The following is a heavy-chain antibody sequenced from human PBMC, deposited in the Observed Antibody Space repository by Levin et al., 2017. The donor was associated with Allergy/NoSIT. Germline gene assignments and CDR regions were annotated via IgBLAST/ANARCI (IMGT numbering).Heavy chain of an antibody. CDR2: IRNKAHGGTT. CDR3: ARGGPPNYDYNWGSYRDGYFDY. J-gene: IGHJ4*02. Sequence: GESLKISCTGSGFTFGDYAISWVRQAPGKGLEWVGFIRNKAHGGTTEYAASVKGRLTIPRDDSKSIAYLQMNSLKTEDTAVYFCARGGPPNYDYNWGSYRDGYFDYWGQGTLVTVSS. CDR1: GFTFGDYA. V-gene: IGHV3-49*04. D-gene: IGHD3-16*02.